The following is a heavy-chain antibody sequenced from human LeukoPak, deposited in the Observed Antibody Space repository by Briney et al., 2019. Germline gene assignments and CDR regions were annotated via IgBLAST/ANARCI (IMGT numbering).Heavy chain of an antibody. CDR1: GFTFSSYS. Sequence: GESLRLSCAASGFTFSSYSMNWVRQAPAKGLEWGSYISSSSSTIYYADSVKGRFTISRDNAKNSLYLQMNSLRAEYTAVYYCARVRLLWFWESAYYFDYWGQGTLVTVSS. J-gene: IGHJ4*02. D-gene: IGHD3-10*01. CDR3: ARVRLLWFWESAYYFDY. V-gene: IGHV3-48*01. CDR2: ISSSSSTI.